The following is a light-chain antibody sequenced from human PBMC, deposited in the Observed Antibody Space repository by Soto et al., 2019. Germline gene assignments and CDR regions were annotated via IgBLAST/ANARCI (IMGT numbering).Light chain of an antibody. Sequence: DIQMTQSPSTLSASVGDRVTITCRASQSISGWLAWDQQKQGKAPKLLIYKASNLESGVPSRFSARGSGTEFTLSISSLQPDDFATYYCQQYSSYWTFGQGTKVDIK. CDR1: QSISGW. CDR3: QQYSSYWT. CDR2: KAS. J-gene: IGKJ1*01. V-gene: IGKV1-5*03.